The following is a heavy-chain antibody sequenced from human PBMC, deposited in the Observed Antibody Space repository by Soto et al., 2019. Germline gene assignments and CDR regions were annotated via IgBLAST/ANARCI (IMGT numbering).Heavy chain of an antibody. CDR3: ARGTGINCHYAMDV. V-gene: IGHV4-30-4*01. J-gene: IGHJ6*02. D-gene: IGHD7-27*01. Sequence: PSETLSLTCTVSGGSISSSSYYWSWIRQPPGKGLEWIGHIYYSGSTYYNPSLKSRVTISADMSKNQFSLKLSSVTAADSAVYYCARGTGINCHYAMDVWGQGTTVTVSS. CDR1: GGSISSSSYY. CDR2: IYYSGST.